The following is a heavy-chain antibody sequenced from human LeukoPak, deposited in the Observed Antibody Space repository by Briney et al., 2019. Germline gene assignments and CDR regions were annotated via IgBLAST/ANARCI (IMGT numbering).Heavy chain of an antibody. CDR3: ARLKTAAGSYYFDY. V-gene: IGHV4-59*08. CDR2: VYHSGST. CDR1: GGSISSYY. Sequence: SETLSLTCTVSGGSISSYYWSWIRQPPGKGLEWIGHVYHSGSTNYNPSLQSRVTILVDTSKNQLSLKLSSVTAADTAVYYCARLKTAAGSYYFDYWGQGTLVTVSS. D-gene: IGHD6-13*01. J-gene: IGHJ4*02.